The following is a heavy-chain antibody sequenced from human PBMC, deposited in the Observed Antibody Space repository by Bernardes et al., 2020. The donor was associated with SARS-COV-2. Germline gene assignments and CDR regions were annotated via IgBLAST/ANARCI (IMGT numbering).Heavy chain of an antibody. CDR3: ARGGRRGYCSAGSCYPFDY. J-gene: IGHJ4*02. CDR1: GLTFSDYY. V-gene: IGHV3-11*06. CDR2: ISSTSSYT. Sequence: VGSLSLSCAASGLTFSDYYMTWIRQAPGKGLEWVSYISSTSSYTNYADSVKGRFTISRDNGKKSLYLQMDSLTVEDTAVYYCARGGRRGYCSAGSCYPFDYWGQGTLVTVSS. D-gene: IGHD2-15*01.